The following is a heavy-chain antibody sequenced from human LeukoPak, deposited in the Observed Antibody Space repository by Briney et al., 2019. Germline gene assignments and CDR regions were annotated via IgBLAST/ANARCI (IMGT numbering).Heavy chain of an antibody. CDR3: AKDRDYGSGSYLGY. J-gene: IGHJ4*02. Sequence: PGGSLRLSCAASGFTFSSYAMSWVRQAPGKGLEWVAVIWYDGSNKYYADSVKGRFTISRDNSKNTLYLQMNSLRAEDTAVYYCAKDRDYGSGSYLGYWGQGTLVTVSS. CDR2: IWYDGSNK. D-gene: IGHD4-17*01. V-gene: IGHV3-33*06. CDR1: GFTFSSYA.